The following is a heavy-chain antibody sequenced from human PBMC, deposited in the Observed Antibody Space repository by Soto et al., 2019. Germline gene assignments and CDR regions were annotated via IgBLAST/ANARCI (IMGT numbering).Heavy chain of an antibody. Sequence: ASMKVSCKASGYTFTGYAMHLARQAPGQRLVLMGWINAGNGNTKYSQKFQGRVTITRDTSASTAYMELSSLRSEDTAVYYCARSAVKLRLVIMPYYYYYMDVWGKGTTVTVSS. D-gene: IGHD3-9*01. CDR3: ARSAVKLRLVIMPYYYYYMDV. CDR1: GYTFTGYA. CDR2: INAGNGNT. V-gene: IGHV1-3*01. J-gene: IGHJ6*03.